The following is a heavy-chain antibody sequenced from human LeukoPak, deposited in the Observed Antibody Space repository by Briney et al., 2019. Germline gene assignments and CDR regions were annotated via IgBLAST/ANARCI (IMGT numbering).Heavy chain of an antibody. CDR2: ISAYNGNT. CDR1: GYTFTSYG. Sequence: ASVKVSCKASGYTFTSYGISWVRQAPGQGLEWMGWISAYNGNTNYAQKLQGRVTMTTDTSTSTAYMELRSLRSDDTAVYYCATILAVESFVYGTDVWGKGTTVTVSS. CDR3: ATILAVESFVYGTDV. D-gene: IGHD3-3*01. J-gene: IGHJ6*04. V-gene: IGHV1-18*04.